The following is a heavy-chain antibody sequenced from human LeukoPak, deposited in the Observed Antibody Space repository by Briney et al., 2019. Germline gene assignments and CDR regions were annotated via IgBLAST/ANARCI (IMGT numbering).Heavy chain of an antibody. CDR3: ARDFWEYDHANWFGP. CDR1: GCTLSSYI. D-gene: IGHD3-3*01. Sequence: GGSLRLSCAASGCTLSSYIMNWVRQAPGKGLEWVSYICSSGSTIYYADSVKGRFTISRDNAKNSLYLQMNSLSAEDTAVYYCARDFWEYDHANWFGPWGQGTLVTVSS. V-gene: IGHV3-48*01. J-gene: IGHJ5*02. CDR2: ICSSGSTI.